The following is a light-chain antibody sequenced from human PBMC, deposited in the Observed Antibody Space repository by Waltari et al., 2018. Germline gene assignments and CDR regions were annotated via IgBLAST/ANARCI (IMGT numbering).Light chain of an antibody. V-gene: IGKV1-39*01. CDR2: AAS. Sequence: DIQMTQSPSSLSASVGDIVTITCRTSQSIGTSLNWYQQTPGQAPKLLIYAASSFQGGVPSRFSGSGSGTDFTLTISSLQPEDFATYYCQQTYSTLWTFGQGTKVEIK. CDR3: QQTYSTLWT. CDR1: QSIGTS. J-gene: IGKJ1*01.